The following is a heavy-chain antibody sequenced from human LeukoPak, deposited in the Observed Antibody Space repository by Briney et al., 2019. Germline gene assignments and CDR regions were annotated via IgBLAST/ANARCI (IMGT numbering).Heavy chain of an antibody. CDR1: GFTFSSYS. V-gene: IGHV3-21*01. CDR2: ISSSSSYI. D-gene: IGHD6-19*01. CDR3: ARLGTVAGHTFDY. Sequence: KPGGSLRLSCAASGFTFSSYSMNWVRQAPGKGLEWVSSISSSSSYIYYADSVKGRFTISSDNAKNSLYLQMNSLRAEDTAVYYCARLGTVAGHTFDYWGQGTLVTVSS. J-gene: IGHJ4*02.